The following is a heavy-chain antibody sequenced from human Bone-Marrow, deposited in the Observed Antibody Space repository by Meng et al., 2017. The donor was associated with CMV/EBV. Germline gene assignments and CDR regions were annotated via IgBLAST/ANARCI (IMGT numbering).Heavy chain of an antibody. CDR1: GYTFISSG. Sequence: ASVKVSCKASGYTFISSGIHWVRQAPGQGLEWVGWISTHNGNTNYAKRFQDRITLTTNTSTATAYMELRSLRSDDTAVYYCARGLRENYGSGTVGWFDPWGQGTLVTVSS. J-gene: IGHJ5*02. V-gene: IGHV1-18*01. CDR3: ARGLRENYGSGTVGWFDP. CDR2: ISTHNGNT. D-gene: IGHD3-10*01.